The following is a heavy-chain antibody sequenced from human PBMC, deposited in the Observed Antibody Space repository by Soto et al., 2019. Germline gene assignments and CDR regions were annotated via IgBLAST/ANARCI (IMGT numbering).Heavy chain of an antibody. CDR1: GGSISSYY. V-gene: IGHV4-59*01. J-gene: IGHJ3*02. CDR3: ARSSPNIVVVVAATSDIAFDI. CDR2: IYYSGST. D-gene: IGHD2-15*01. Sequence: SEALSLTCTVSGGSISSYYWSWIRQPPGKGLEWFGYIYYSGSTNYNPSLKSRVTISVDTSKNQFSLKLSSVTAADTAVYYCARSSPNIVVVVAATSDIAFDIWGQGTMVTVSS.